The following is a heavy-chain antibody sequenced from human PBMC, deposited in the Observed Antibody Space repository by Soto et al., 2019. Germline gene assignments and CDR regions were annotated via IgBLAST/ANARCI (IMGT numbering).Heavy chain of an antibody. CDR3: AREYEVVAAPFVYYGMDV. CDR2: ISSSSSYI. CDR1: GFTFSSYS. D-gene: IGHD2-15*01. V-gene: IGHV3-21*01. J-gene: IGHJ6*02. Sequence: GESLKISCAASGFTFSSYSMNWVRQAPGKGLEWVSSISSSSSYIYYADSVKGRFTISRDNAKNSLYLQMNSLRAEDTAVYYCAREYEVVAAPFVYYGMDVWGQGTTVTVSS.